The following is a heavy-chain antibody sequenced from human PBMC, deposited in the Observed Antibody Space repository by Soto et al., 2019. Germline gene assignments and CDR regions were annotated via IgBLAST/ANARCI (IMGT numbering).Heavy chain of an antibody. Sequence: QVQLVESGGGVVQPGRSLRLSCAASGFTFSSYGMHWVRQSPGKGLEWVAVIWYDGSNKYYADSVKGRFTISRDNSKNTLYLQMNSRRAEDTAVYYCARAPAAAEGDYWGQGTLVNVSS. V-gene: IGHV3-33*01. CDR3: ARAPAAAEGDY. D-gene: IGHD6-13*01. CDR1: GFTFSSYG. J-gene: IGHJ4*02. CDR2: IWYDGSNK.